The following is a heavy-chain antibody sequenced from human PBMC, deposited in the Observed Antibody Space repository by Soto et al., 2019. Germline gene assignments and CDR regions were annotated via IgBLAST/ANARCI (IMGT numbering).Heavy chain of an antibody. J-gene: IGHJ6*02. CDR1: GGTFSSYA. CDR3: ARGITGTVTYYYGLDV. D-gene: IGHD1-20*01. CDR2: IIPIFGTA. Sequence: ASLKVSCKASGGTFSSYAISWVRQAPGQGLEWMGGIIPIFGTADYAQKFHGRVTITADESTSTAYMELSSLRSEDTAVYYCARGITGTVTYYYGLDVWGQGTTVTVSS. V-gene: IGHV1-69*01.